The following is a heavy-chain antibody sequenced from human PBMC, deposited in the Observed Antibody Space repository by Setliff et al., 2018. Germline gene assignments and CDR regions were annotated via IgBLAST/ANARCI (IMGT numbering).Heavy chain of an antibody. V-gene: IGHV1-18*01. J-gene: IGHJ1*01. D-gene: IGHD5-12*01. CDR3: ARGNPAERYEY. CDR1: GYNFKTYA. Sequence: ASVKVSCKASGYNFKTYAIGWVRQAPGQGLEWMGFISLYDGHTNYAQNFQGRLTVTTDTSTSTAYMELSSLRFDDTAVYYCARGNPAERYEYWGQGTLVTVSS. CDR2: ISLYDGHT.